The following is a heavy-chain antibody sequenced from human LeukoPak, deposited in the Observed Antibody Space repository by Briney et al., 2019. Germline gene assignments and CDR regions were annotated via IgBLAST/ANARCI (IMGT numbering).Heavy chain of an antibody. CDR3: ARDLNWVHKGMDV. Sequence: KAGGSLRLSCAASGFTFGSYSMNWVRQAPGKGLEWVSSISSSSSYIYYADSVKGRFTIPRDNAKNSLYLQMNSLRAEDTAVYYCARDLNWVHKGMDVWGQGTTVTVSS. CDR2: ISSSSSYI. V-gene: IGHV3-21*01. D-gene: IGHD7-27*01. J-gene: IGHJ6*02. CDR1: GFTFGSYS.